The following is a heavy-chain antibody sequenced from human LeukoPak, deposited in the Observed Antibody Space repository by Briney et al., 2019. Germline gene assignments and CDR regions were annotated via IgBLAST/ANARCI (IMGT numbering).Heavy chain of an antibody. J-gene: IGHJ5*02. V-gene: IGHV4-39*07. Sequence: PSETLSLTCTVSSVSISSSSYDWRWIGQPPGKVRGWIANIYDSESTHYNPARKSRVTISVDTSKNQFSLKLSYVPAADTAVYYCARGNNRGFSYRKGFRWFDLWGQGPLV. CDR3: ARGNNRGFSYRKGFRWFDL. D-gene: IGHD5-18*01. CDR1: SVSISSSSYD. CDR2: IYDSEST.